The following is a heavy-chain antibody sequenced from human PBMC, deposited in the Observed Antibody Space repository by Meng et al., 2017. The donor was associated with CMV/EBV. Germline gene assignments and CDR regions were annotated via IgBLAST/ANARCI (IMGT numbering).Heavy chain of an antibody. Sequence: SETLSLTCTVSGGSISSGGYYWSWIRQHPGKGLEWIGYIYYSGGTYYNPSLKSRVTISVDTSKNQFSLKLSSVTAADTAVYYCARMGIAAAGVVDYWGQGTLVTVSS. CDR2: IYYSGGT. V-gene: IGHV4-31*03. D-gene: IGHD6-13*01. J-gene: IGHJ4*02. CDR3: ARMGIAAAGVVDY. CDR1: GGSISSGGYY.